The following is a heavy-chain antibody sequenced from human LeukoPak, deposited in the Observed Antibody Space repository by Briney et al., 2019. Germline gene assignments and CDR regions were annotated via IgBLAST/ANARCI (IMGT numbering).Heavy chain of an antibody. D-gene: IGHD5-18*01. CDR1: GGSISSGSYY. V-gene: IGHV4-61*02. CDR2: IYTSGST. CDR3: ARAKIPDTALDY. J-gene: IGHJ4*02. Sequence: PSETLSLNCTVSGGSISSGSYYWSWIRQPAGKGLEWIGRIYTSGSTNYNPSLKSRVTISVDTSKNQFSLKLSSVTAADTAVYYCARAKIPDTALDYWGQGTLVTVSS.